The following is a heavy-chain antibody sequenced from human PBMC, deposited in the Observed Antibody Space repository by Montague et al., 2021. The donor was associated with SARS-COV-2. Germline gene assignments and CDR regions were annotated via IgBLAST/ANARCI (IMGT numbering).Heavy chain of an antibody. V-gene: IGHV3-30*17. CDR3: ARTYHYDSSGFPGPYHFDY. D-gene: IGHD3-22*01. Sequence: SLRLSCAASGFMFHLYAMHWVRQAPGQGLEWVAVISYDGSNEFYADSVQGRFTISRDNSGNTVSLQMHSLRAEDTAVYYCARTYHYDSSGFPGPYHFDYWGQGTLVTVSS. CDR2: ISYDGSNE. J-gene: IGHJ4*02. CDR1: GFMFHLYA.